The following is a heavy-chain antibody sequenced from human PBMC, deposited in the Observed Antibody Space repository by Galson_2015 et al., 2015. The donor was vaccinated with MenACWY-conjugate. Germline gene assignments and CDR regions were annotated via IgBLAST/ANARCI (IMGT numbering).Heavy chain of an antibody. CDR1: GFTFSTFW. Sequence: SMRLSCAASGFTFSTFWMFWVRQAPGKGLVWVSHINNDGTTTNYADSVKGRFTISRDNAKNTLFLQMNSLSAEDRAVYYCARGGFYESIDFWGQGTLVAVSS. D-gene: IGHD5/OR15-5a*01. CDR2: INNDGTTT. CDR3: ARGGFYESIDF. J-gene: IGHJ4*02. V-gene: IGHV3-74*01.